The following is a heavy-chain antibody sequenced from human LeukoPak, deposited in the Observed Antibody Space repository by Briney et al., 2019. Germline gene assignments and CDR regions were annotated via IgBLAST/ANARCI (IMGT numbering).Heavy chain of an antibody. CDR3: ARLSTWNDGVDAFDI. D-gene: IGHD1-1*01. CDR1: GDSVTSSSYS. J-gene: IGHJ3*02. CDR2: IYYYGST. Sequence: PSETLSLTCTVSGDSVTSSSYSWGWIRQSPGKGLEWIGTIYYYGSTNYNPSLKSRVTLSVDTSKNQFSLNLSSVTAADTAVFYCARLSTWNDGVDAFDIWGQGTMVTVSS. V-gene: IGHV4-39*07.